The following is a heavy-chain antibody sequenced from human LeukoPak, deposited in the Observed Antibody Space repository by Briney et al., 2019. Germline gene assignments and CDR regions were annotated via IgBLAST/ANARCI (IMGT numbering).Heavy chain of an antibody. Sequence: GGSLRLSCAASGFTFSSYGMHWVRQAPGRGLEWVALIWYDGTNKYYADSVKGRFTVSRDNSKNTLYLQMNSLRPEDTAVYYCARGYGNFDYWGQGTLVTVSS. CDR3: ARGYGNFDY. J-gene: IGHJ4*02. CDR2: IWYDGTNK. V-gene: IGHV3-33*01. CDR1: GFTFSSYG. D-gene: IGHD5-12*01.